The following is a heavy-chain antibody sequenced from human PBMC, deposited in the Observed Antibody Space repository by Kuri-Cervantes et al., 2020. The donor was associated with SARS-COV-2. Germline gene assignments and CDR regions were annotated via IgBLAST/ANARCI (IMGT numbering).Heavy chain of an antibody. Sequence: GESLKISCAASGFTFRSYAMTWVRQAPGKGLEWVSVISGSGETIHYADSVQGRFTISRDNSKKMLRLQMKSLRAEDTATYYCALEIMSFFGMDVWGQGTTVTVSS. CDR3: ALEIMSFFGMDV. D-gene: IGHD2-8*01. CDR1: GFTFRSYA. V-gene: IGHV3-23*01. CDR2: ISGSGETI. J-gene: IGHJ6*02.